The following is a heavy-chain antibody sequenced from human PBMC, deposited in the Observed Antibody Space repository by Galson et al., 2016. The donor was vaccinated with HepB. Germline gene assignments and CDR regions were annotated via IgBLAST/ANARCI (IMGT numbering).Heavy chain of an antibody. J-gene: IGHJ4*02. Sequence: QSGAEVKKPGESLKISCKGSGYTFTSYWIGWVRQMPGKGLEWMGIIYPGESDSRYSPPFQGQVTMSADKSISTAYLQWSSLKASDTAMYYCTRTTAAGVDYWGQGTLVTVSS. V-gene: IGHV5-51*01. CDR2: IYPGESDS. D-gene: IGHD6-13*01. CDR1: GYTFTSYW. CDR3: TRTTAAGVDY.